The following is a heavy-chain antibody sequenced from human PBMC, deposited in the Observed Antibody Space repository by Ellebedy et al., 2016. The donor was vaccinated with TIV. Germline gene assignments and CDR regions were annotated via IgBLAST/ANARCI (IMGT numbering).Heavy chain of an antibody. V-gene: IGHV3-30*03. D-gene: IGHD1-26*01. CDR1: GFTFSSYG. CDR3: VVGDGMDV. Sequence: GGSLRLSCAASGFTFSSYGMHWVRQAPGKGLEWVAVISYDGSNKYYADSVKGRFTISRDNSKNTLYLQMNSLRAEDTAVYYCVVGDGMDVWGQGTTVTVSS. CDR2: ISYDGSNK. J-gene: IGHJ6*02.